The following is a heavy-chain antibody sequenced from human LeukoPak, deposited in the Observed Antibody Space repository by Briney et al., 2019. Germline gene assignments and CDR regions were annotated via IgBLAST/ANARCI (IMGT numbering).Heavy chain of an antibody. CDR3: ARFYYGSGSYYNDVQLDY. Sequence: SETLSLTCTVSGGSISSYYWSWIRQPPGKGLEWIGYIYYSGSTNYNPSLKSRVTISVDTSKNQFSLKLSSATAADTAVYYCARFYYGSGSYYNDVQLDYWGQGTLVTVSS. V-gene: IGHV4-59*08. J-gene: IGHJ4*02. D-gene: IGHD3-10*01. CDR1: GGSISSYY. CDR2: IYYSGST.